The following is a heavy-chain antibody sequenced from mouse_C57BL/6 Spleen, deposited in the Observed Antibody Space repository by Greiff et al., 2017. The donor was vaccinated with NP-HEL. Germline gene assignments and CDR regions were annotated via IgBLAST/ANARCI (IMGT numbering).Heavy chain of an antibody. CDR1: GFTFSSYA. Sequence: EVMLVESGGGLVKPGGSLKLSCAASGFTFSSYAMSWVRQTPEKRLEWVATISDGGSYTYYPDNVKGRFTISRDNAKNNLYLQMSHLKSEDTAMYYCARGAYDYDPRGYFDYWGQGTTLTVSS. J-gene: IGHJ2*01. CDR2: ISDGGSYT. D-gene: IGHD2-4*01. CDR3: ARGAYDYDPRGYFDY. V-gene: IGHV5-4*03.